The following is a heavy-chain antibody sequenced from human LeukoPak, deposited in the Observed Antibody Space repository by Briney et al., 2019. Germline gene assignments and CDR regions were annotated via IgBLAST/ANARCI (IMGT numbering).Heavy chain of an antibody. J-gene: IGHJ2*01. CDR1: GGSISSYY. CDR2: IYYSGST. D-gene: IGHD3-22*01. CDR3: ARVLSRDPTYYYDSGWYFDL. Sequence: PSETLSLTCTVSGGSISSYYWSWIRRPPGKGLEWIGYIYYSGSTNYNPSLKSRVTISVDTSKNQFSLKLSSVTAADTAVYYCARVLSRDPTYYYDSGWYFDLWGRGTLVTVSS. V-gene: IGHV4-59*01.